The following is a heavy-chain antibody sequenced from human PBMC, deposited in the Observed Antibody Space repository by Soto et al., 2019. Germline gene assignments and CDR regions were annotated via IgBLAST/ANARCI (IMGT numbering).Heavy chain of an antibody. J-gene: IGHJ4*02. D-gene: IGHD3-10*01. CDR3: ARRGSGHTFDY. CDR2: LYSGST. V-gene: IGHV4-39*01. CDR1: GASMSRGGFH. Sequence: QLQLQESGPGLVKPSETLSLTCAVSGASMSRGGFHWGWIRQPPGQGLEWIGSLYSGSTYYNPSLKSRVTISADTSKNQFSLTLSSVTAADTAVYYCARRGSGHTFDYWGQGTLVTVSS.